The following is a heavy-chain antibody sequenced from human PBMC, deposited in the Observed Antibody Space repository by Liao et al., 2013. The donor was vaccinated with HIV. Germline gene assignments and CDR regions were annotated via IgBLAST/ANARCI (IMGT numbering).Heavy chain of an antibody. J-gene: IGHJ4*02. CDR1: GDSIKKYY. Sequence: QVRLQESGPGLVKPSETLSLTCTVSGDSIKKYYWSWVRQPAGKGLEWVGRVYTSGSTNYNPSLKSRVTISVDTSKNQFSLKLSSVTAADTAVYYCAREWDGYRAFDYWGQGTLVTVSS. CDR3: AREWDGYRAFDY. CDR2: VYTSGST. D-gene: IGHD5-24*01. V-gene: IGHV4-4*07.